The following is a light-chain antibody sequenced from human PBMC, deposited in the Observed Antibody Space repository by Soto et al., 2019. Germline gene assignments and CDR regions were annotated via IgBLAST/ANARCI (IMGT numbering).Light chain of an antibody. CDR3: QQSYSTLYT. V-gene: IGKV1-39*01. CDR2: AAS. Sequence: DIQMTQSPSSLSASVGDRVTISCWASQSISTYLNWYQQKPRKAPRLLIYAASTLQSGVPSRFSGSGSGTHFTLTISGLRPEDFATYYCQQSYSTLYTFGQGTKLEI. CDR1: QSISTY. J-gene: IGKJ2*01.